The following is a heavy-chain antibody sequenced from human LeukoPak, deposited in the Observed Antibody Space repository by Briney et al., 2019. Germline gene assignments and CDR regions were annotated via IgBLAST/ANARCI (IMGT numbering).Heavy chain of an antibody. CDR1: GFTFSSYW. D-gene: IGHD5-18*01. CDR3: ARDTGGGYSCYDC. J-gene: IGHJ4*02. CDR2: IKQDGSEK. Sequence: PGGSLRLSCAASGFTFSSYWMTWIRQAPGKGLEWVANIKQDGSEKYYVDSVKGRFTISRDNVKNSLYLQMNSLRAEDTAVYYCARDTGGGYSCYDCWGQGTLVTVSS. V-gene: IGHV3-7*01.